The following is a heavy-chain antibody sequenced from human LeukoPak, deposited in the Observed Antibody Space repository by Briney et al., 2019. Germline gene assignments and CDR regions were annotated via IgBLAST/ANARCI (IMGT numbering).Heavy chain of an antibody. D-gene: IGHD4-11*01. CDR3: ARRGTVTTERFDY. CDR1: GGSISSSSYY. V-gene: IGHV4-39*01. J-gene: IGHJ4*02. Sequence: SETLSLTCTVSGGSISSSSYYWGWIRQPPGKGLEWIGSIYYSGSTYYNPSLKSRVTISVDTSKNQFSLKLSSVTAADTAVYYCARRGTVTTERFDYWGQGTLVTASS. CDR2: IYYSGST.